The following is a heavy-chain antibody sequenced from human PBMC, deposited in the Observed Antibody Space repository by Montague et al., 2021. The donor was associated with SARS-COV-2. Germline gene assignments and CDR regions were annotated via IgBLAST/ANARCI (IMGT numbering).Heavy chain of an antibody. CDR2: ISYDGSNK. J-gene: IGHJ6*02. D-gene: IGHD2-2*01. Sequence: SLRLSCAASGFTFSSYAMHWVRQAPGKGLEWVAVISYDGSNKYYADSVKGRFTISRDNSKNTLYLQMNSLRAEDTAVYYCARSGSDPAAIVYYGLDVWGQGTTVTVSS. V-gene: IGHV3-30*04. CDR1: GFTFSSYA. CDR3: ARSGSDPAAIVYYGLDV.